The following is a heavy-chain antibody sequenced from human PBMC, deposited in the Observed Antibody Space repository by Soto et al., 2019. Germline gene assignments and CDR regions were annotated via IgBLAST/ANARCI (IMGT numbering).Heavy chain of an antibody. CDR2: ISGSGGST. Sequence: QPGGSLRLSCAACGFTFSSSAMSWVRQAPGKGLEWVSAISGSGGSTYYADSVKGRFTISRDNSKNTLYLQMNSLRAEDTAVYYCAKDRFVSLSSGLDYWGQGTLVTVSS. J-gene: IGHJ4*02. CDR1: GFTFSSSA. V-gene: IGHV3-23*01. CDR3: AKDRFVSLSSGLDY. D-gene: IGHD3-22*01.